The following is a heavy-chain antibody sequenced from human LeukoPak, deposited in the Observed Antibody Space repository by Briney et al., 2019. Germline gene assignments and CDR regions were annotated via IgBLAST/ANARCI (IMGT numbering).Heavy chain of an antibody. V-gene: IGHV3-21*01. CDR1: GFTFSSYS. D-gene: IGHD2-15*01. J-gene: IGHJ4*02. CDR3: ARVSCSGGSCYPAFDY. Sequence: PGGSLRLSCAASGFTFSSYSMNWVRQAPGKGLEWVSSISSSSSYIYYADSVKGRFTISRDNAKNSLYLQMNSLRAEDTAVYYCARVSCSGGSCYPAFDYWGQGTLVTVSS. CDR2: ISSSSSYI.